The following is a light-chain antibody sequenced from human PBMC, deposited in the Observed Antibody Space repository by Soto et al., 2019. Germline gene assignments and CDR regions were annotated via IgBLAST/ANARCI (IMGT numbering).Light chain of an antibody. CDR3: QQGQSTPIT. J-gene: IGKJ5*01. Sequence: DIQMTQSPSSLSASIGDRVILTCRSSQPISGYLNWYQQKPGKAPKPLIHDASSLQSGVPSRFSGSGSGTDFSLTSCNLLPEDLATYYCQQGQSTPITCGRGTRLEIK. CDR1: QPISGY. CDR2: DAS. V-gene: IGKV1-39*01.